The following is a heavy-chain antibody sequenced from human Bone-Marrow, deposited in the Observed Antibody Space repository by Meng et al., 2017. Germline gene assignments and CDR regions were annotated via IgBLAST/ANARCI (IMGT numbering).Heavy chain of an antibody. Sequence: GQLLVSGPGLVKPLVTLSLPCAVSGGSISSSNWWSEVRQPPGKGLEWIGEIYHSGSTNYNPSLKSRVTISVDKSKNQFSLKLSAVTAADTAVYYCARARGIAVAEPWDYWGQGTLVTVSS. V-gene: IGHV4-4*02. CDR1: GGSISSSNW. J-gene: IGHJ4*02. CDR3: ARARGIAVAEPWDY. CDR2: IYHSGST. D-gene: IGHD6-19*01.